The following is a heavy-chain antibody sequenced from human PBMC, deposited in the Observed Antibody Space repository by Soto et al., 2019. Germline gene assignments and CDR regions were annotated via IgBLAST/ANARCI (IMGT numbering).Heavy chain of an antibody. V-gene: IGHV3-23*01. Sequence: EVQLLESGEGLVQPGGSLKLSCAASGFTFSNYAMSWVRQAPGKGLEWVSGIGGSGSNTYYADSVKGRFTISRDNSKTTLFLQMNNLRAEDTAEYYCARVVRHSDTPYGMDVWGQGTTVTVSS. D-gene: IGHD3-9*01. CDR2: IGGSGSNT. J-gene: IGHJ6*02. CDR1: GFTFSNYA. CDR3: ARVVRHSDTPYGMDV.